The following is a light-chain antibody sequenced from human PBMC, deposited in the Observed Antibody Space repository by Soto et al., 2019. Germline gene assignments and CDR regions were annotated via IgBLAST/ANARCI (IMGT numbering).Light chain of an antibody. CDR3: QQYDDWLRLT. Sequence: EIVMTQSPATLSVSPGERATLSCRASQSVNIYLAWYQRKPGQAPRLLIFGASYRATGIPARFSGSGSGTEFNLTISSLQSEDFAVYFCQQYDDWLRLTFGGGTKV. J-gene: IGKJ4*01. CDR2: GAS. CDR1: QSVNIY. V-gene: IGKV3D-15*01.